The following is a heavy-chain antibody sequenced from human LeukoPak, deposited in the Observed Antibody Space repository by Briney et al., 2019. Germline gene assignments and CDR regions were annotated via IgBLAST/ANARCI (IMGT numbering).Heavy chain of an antibody. CDR3: ARGSYYYDSSGYYPTGFDY. V-gene: IGHV5-51*01. D-gene: IGHD3-22*01. Sequence: GESLKTSCKGFGYTFTSYWIGWVRQMPGKGLEWMGIIYPDDSDITYSPSFQGQGTISADKSISTAYLQWSSLKASDTAMYYCARGSYYYDSSGYYPTGFDYWGQGALVTVSS. CDR1: GYTFTSYW. CDR2: IYPDDSDI. J-gene: IGHJ4*02.